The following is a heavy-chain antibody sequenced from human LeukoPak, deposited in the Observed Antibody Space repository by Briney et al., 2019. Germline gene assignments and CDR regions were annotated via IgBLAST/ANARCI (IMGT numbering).Heavy chain of an antibody. D-gene: IGHD2-21*02. CDR3: AREESYCSGDCSPA. Sequence: GGSLRLSCAASGFTLSGYTMNWVRQAPGKGLQWVSSISTSSTYIYYTDSVKGRFTISRDNDENSLYLQMNSLRTEDTAVYYCAREESYCSGDCSPAWGQGTLVTVSS. V-gene: IGHV3-21*01. CDR1: GFTLSGYT. J-gene: IGHJ5*02. CDR2: ISTSSTYI.